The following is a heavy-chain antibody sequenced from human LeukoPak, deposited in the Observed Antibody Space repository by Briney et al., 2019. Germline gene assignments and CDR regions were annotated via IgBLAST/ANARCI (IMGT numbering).Heavy chain of an antibody. Sequence: PSETLSLTCTVSGGSISSSSYYWGWIRQPPGKGLEWVGSIYYSGSTYYNPSLKSRVTISVDTSKNQFSLKLSSVTAADTAVYYCARVVPAAVHYYYYMDVWGKGTTVTVSS. D-gene: IGHD2-2*01. CDR3: ARVVPAAVHYYYYMDV. V-gene: IGHV4-39*07. CDR2: IYYSGST. CDR1: GGSISSSSYY. J-gene: IGHJ6*03.